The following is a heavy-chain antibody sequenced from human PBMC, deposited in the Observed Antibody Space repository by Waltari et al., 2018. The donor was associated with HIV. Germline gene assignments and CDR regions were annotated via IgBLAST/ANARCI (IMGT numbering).Heavy chain of an antibody. V-gene: IGHV3-7*01. CDR2: IKQDGSEK. J-gene: IGHJ4*02. Sequence: EVQLVESGGGLVQPGGSLRLSCAASGFTFSSYWMSWVRQAPGKGLEWVANIKQDGSEKYYVDSVKGRFTISRDNAKNSLYLQMNSLRAEDTAVYYCATRPSSGWYTLYYWGQGTLVTVSS. CDR1: GFTFSSYW. CDR3: ATRPSSGWYTLYY. D-gene: IGHD6-19*01.